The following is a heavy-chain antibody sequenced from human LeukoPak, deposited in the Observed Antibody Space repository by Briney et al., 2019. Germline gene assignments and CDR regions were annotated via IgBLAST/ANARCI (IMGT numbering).Heavy chain of an antibody. J-gene: IGHJ6*03. V-gene: IGHV4-30-4*08. CDR2: IYYSGST. CDR3: ASSIVVVPAAMDYYYMDV. D-gene: IGHD2-2*01. CDR1: GGSISSGDYY. Sequence: SQTLSLTCTVSGGSISSGDYYWSWIRQPPGKGLEWIGYIYYSGSTYYNPSLKGRVTISVDTSKNQFSLKLSSVTAADTAVYYCASSIVVVPAAMDYYYMDVWGKGTTVTVSS.